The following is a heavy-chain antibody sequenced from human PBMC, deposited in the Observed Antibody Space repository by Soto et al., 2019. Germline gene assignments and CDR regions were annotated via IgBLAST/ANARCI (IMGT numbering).Heavy chain of an antibody. V-gene: IGHV4-34*01. D-gene: IGHD3-22*01. CDR3: ARGEYDSSGLYSWAPLGFDV. CDR2: INHSASS. J-gene: IGHJ6*02. CDR1: GGSFTDYY. Sequence: QVQLRQWGAGLLKPSETLVLTCAVSGGSFTDYYWCCIRQSPGKGLEWIGEINHSASSTYNPSLASRVTILVDTSKKQFSLRLTSVTAADTAMYYCARGEYDSSGLYSWAPLGFDVWGQGTTVTVSS.